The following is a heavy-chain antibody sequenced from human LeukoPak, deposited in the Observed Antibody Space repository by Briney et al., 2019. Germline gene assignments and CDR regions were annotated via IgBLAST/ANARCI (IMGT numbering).Heavy chain of an antibody. CDR3: ARAPGVVTVFDY. CDR1: GGSISSSSYY. J-gene: IGHJ4*02. Sequence: NPSETPSLTCTVSGGSISSSSYYWGWIRQPPGKGLEWIGSIYYSGSTYYNPSLKSRVTISVDTSKNQFSLKLSSVTAADTAVYYCARAPGVVTVFDYWGQGTLVTVSS. D-gene: IGHD2-21*02. V-gene: IGHV4-39*07. CDR2: IYYSGST.